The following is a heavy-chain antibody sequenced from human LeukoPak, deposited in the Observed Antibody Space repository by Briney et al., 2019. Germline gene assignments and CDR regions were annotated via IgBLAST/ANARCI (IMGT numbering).Heavy chain of an antibody. CDR3: AKDISSSRYYYNGMDV. V-gene: IGHV3-30*18. Sequence: PGRSLRPSCAASGFTFSSYVMHWVRQSPSKGLEWVGAISYVGSNKYYGDSVKGRFTISRDNSKNTLSLQMNSLRAEDTAVYCCAKDISSSRYYYNGMDVWGQGTTVTVSS. J-gene: IGHJ6*02. CDR2: ISYVGSNK. D-gene: IGHD6-6*01. CDR1: GFTFSSYV.